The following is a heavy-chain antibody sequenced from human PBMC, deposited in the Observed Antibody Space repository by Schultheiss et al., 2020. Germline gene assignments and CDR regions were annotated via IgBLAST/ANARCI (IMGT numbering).Heavy chain of an antibody. CDR1: GSTFGDYA. CDR2: ISWNSGSI. D-gene: IGHD6-13*01. J-gene: IGHJ4*02. CDR3: AKDMSPAGIAATGTRWGFDY. Sequence: GGSLRLSCAASGSTFGDYAMHWVRQAPGKGLEWVSGISWNSGSIGYADSVKGRFTISRDNAKNSLYLQMNSLRAEDTALYYCAKDMSPAGIAATGTRWGFDYWGQGTLVTVSS. V-gene: IGHV3-9*01.